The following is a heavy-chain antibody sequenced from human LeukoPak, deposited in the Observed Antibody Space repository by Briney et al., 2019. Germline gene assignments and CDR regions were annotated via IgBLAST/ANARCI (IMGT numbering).Heavy chain of an antibody. CDR1: GYTFTGYY. J-gene: IGHJ4*02. Sequence: ASVKVYCKASGYTFTGYYMHWVRQAPGQGLEWMGRINPNSGGTNYAQKFQGRVTMTRDTSISTAYMELSRLRSDDTAVYYCAASFWSGYYINYWGQGTLVTVSS. V-gene: IGHV1-2*06. CDR2: INPNSGGT. CDR3: AASFWSGYYINY. D-gene: IGHD3-3*01.